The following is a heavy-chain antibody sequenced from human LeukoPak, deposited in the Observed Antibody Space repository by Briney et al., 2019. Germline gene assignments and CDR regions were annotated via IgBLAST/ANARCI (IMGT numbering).Heavy chain of an antibody. Sequence: GGSLRLSCAASGFTVSSNFMNWVRQAPGKGLEWVSVICSGGSTYYADSVKGRFTISRHNSKNTLYLQVNSLRPEDTAVYYCARDAGGLHYFDYWGQGTLVTVSS. CDR3: ARDAGGLHYFDY. D-gene: IGHD1-26*01. V-gene: IGHV3-53*04. J-gene: IGHJ4*02. CDR1: GFTVSSNF. CDR2: ICSGGST.